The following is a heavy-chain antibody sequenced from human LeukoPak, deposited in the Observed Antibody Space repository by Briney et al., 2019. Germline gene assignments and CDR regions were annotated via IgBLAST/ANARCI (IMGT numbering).Heavy chain of an antibody. V-gene: IGHV4-39*01. J-gene: IGHJ4*02. CDR1: GGSISSSSYY. CDR2: IYYSGST. D-gene: IGHD6-13*01. Sequence: SETLSLTCTVSGGSISSSSYYWGWIRQPPGKGLEWIGSIYYSGSTYYNPSLKSRVTISVDTSKNQFSLKLSSVTAADTAVYYCARWRGYSSSWDFDYWGQGTLVTVSS. CDR3: ARWRGYSSSWDFDY.